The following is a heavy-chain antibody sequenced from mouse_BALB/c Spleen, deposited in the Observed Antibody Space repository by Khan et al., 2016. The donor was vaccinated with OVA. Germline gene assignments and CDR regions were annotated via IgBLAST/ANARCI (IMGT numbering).Heavy chain of an antibody. Sequence: QVRLQQSEAELAKPGASVKMSCKASGYTFINYWILWVKQRPGQGLEWIGYINPSTGYTEYNQNFKDKATLTADKSSSTAYMQLSSLTSEDSAVYYCARRGLRWDFDYWGQGTTLTVSS. CDR1: GYTFINYW. CDR2: INPSTGYT. V-gene: IGHV1-7*01. D-gene: IGHD1-1*01. J-gene: IGHJ2*01. CDR3: ARRGLRWDFDY.